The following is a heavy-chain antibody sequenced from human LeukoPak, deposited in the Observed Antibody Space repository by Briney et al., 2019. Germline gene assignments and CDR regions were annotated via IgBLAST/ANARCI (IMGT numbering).Heavy chain of an antibody. D-gene: IGHD3-10*01. Sequence: PGGSLRLSCAASGFTFSNAWMSWVRQAPGKGLEWVGRIKSKTDGGTTDYAAPVKCRFTISRDDSKNTMYLQMNSLKTEDTAVYYCTTTMVRGVMGYWGQGTLVTVSS. J-gene: IGHJ4*02. CDR1: GFTFSNAW. CDR3: TTTMVRGVMGY. V-gene: IGHV3-15*01. CDR2: IKSKTDGGTT.